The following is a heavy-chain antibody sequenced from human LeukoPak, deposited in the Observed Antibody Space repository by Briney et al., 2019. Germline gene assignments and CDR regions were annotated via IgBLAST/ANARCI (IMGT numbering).Heavy chain of an antibody. CDR1: GFTFSSYE. D-gene: IGHD5/OR15-5a*01. CDR3: ARESSVNWFDP. CDR2: ISSSGSTI. Sequence: GGSLRLSCAASGFTFSSYEMNWVRQAPGKRLEWVSYISSSGSTIYYADSVKGRFTISRDNAKNSLYLQMNSLRAEDTAVYYCARESSVNWFDPWGQGTLVTVSS. V-gene: IGHV3-48*03. J-gene: IGHJ5*02.